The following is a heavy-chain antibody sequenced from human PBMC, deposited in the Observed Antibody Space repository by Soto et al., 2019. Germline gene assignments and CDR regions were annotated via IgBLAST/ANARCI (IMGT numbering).Heavy chain of an antibody. J-gene: IGHJ3*02. D-gene: IGHD6-6*01. Sequence: VQLVESGGGLVKPGGSLRLSCAASGFTFSSYSMNWVRQAPGKGLEWVSSISSGSSYIYYADAVKGRFTISRDNAKNSLYLQMTGLRAEDTAVYYCARDPEYSRPSAAFDIWGQGTMVTVSS. CDR1: GFTFSSYS. CDR3: ARDPEYSRPSAAFDI. CDR2: ISSGSSYI. V-gene: IGHV3-21*01.